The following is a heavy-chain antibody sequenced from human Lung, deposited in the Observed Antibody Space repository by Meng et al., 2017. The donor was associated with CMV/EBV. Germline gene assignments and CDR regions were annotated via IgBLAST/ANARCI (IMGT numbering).Heavy chain of an antibody. CDR2: IKQEGNQA. D-gene: IGHD2-2*01. CDR1: GFTFSDHW. CDR3: ARILGCESTRCYEGAFDL. V-gene: IGHV3-7*01. J-gene: IGHJ3*01. Sequence: GGSLRLXCEDFGFTFSDHWRGWVRQAPGKGLEWVANIKQEGNQAYYVDSLKGRFTISRDNARRALYLHLNSLGVEDTAVYYCARILGCESTRCYEGAFDLXGQGXMVTVSS.